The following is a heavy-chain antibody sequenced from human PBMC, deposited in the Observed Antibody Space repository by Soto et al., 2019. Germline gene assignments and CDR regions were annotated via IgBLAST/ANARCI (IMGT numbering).Heavy chain of an antibody. D-gene: IGHD2-8*01. CDR2: ISASGGGT. Sequence: GGSLRLSCAASGFTFSTYAMSWVRQAPGKGLEWVSGISASGGGTYYADSVKGRFTISRDNPKSTLYMQMNSLRVEDTAVYYCAKDSSNSVYRLRFDPWGQGTLVTVSS. V-gene: IGHV3-23*01. J-gene: IGHJ5*02. CDR1: GFTFSTYA. CDR3: AKDSSNSVYRLRFDP.